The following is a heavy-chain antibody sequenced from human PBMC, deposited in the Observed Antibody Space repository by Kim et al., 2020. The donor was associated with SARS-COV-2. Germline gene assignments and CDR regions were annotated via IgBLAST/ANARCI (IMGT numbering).Heavy chain of an antibody. D-gene: IGHD3-16*01. J-gene: IGHJ4*02. CDR2: IDCGNGNT. CDR3: LGGFYFDY. CDR1: GHFFTRDS. Sequence: ASVKVSCKTSGHFFTRDSIHWVRQAPGQGLEWMGGIDCGNGNTIYSQKFQGRVTFTTDTSASTAYMELSFLRSEDSAVYYCLGGFYFDYWGQVTLVTDSS. V-gene: IGHV1-3*01.